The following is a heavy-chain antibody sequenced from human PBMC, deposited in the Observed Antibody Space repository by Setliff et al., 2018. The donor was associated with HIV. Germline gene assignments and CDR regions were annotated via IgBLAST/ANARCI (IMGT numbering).Heavy chain of an antibody. D-gene: IGHD3-3*02. J-gene: IGHJ4*02. Sequence: PGESLKISCKGVGYRFTSHWIAWVRQTPGKGLEWMGLVYPADSNTIYSPSFQHQVTISADKSFSTAFLQWSDVKASDSGIYFCARLGGSFGIPHFDFWGQGTPVTVSS. CDR2: VYPADSNT. CDR3: ARLGGSFGIPHFDF. V-gene: IGHV5-51*01. CDR1: GYRFTSHW.